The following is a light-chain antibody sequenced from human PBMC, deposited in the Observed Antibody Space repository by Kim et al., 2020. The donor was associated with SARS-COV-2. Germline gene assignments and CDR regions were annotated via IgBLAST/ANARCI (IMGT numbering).Light chain of an antibody. CDR1: SSDVGGYNY. V-gene: IGLV2-8*01. Sequence: QSALTQPPSASGSPGQSVTISCTGTSSDVGGYNYVSWYQQRPGKAPKLMIYEVSKRPSGVPDRFSGSKSGNTASLTVSGLQAEDEADYYCTSYAGSNTIYVFGTGTKVTVL. J-gene: IGLJ1*01. CDR2: EVS. CDR3: TSYAGSNTIYV.